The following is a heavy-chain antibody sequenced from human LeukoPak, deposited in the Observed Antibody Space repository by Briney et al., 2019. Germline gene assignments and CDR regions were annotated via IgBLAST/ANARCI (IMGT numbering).Heavy chain of an antibody. CDR2: INPDSGFT. J-gene: IGHJ4*02. D-gene: IGHD1-1*01. V-gene: IGHV1-2*02. CDR1: GYKFIDDY. CDR3: APTSEAYTSNWNV. Sequence: ASVKVSCKASGYKFIDDYMQWVRQAPGQGLEWMGWINPDSGFTVYAQKFQGRVTMTRDTSINTAYMEVRRLTSDDTAVYYCAPTSEAYTSNWNVWGQGTLVTVSS.